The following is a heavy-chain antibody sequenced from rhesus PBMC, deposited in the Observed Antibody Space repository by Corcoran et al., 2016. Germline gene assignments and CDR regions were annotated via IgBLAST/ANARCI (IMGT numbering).Heavy chain of an antibody. Sequence: QVQLQEAGPGLVKPSETLSLTGAVSGASIRGDWWNWIRQPPGKGREWIGEVNGESGSTNYSPSLKSRVTISKDASNNQFSLNLSSVTAADTAVYYCTGDLDTSEAYWGQGVLVTVSS. CDR1: GASIRGDW. CDR2: VNGESGST. V-gene: IGHV4-80*01. D-gene: IGHD5-12*01. CDR3: TGDLDTSEAY. J-gene: IGHJ4*01.